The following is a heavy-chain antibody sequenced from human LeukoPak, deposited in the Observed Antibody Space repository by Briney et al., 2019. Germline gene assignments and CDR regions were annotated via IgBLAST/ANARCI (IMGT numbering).Heavy chain of an antibody. Sequence: SETLSLTCTVSGGSVSSGSYYWSWIRQPLGKGLEWIGYIYYSGSTNYNPSLKSRATISVDTSKNQFSLKLSSVTAADTAVYYCARSVRYGGSFDYWGQGTLVSVSS. CDR2: IYYSGST. V-gene: IGHV4-61*01. J-gene: IGHJ4*02. CDR1: GGSVSSGSYY. D-gene: IGHD4-17*01. CDR3: ARSVRYGGSFDY.